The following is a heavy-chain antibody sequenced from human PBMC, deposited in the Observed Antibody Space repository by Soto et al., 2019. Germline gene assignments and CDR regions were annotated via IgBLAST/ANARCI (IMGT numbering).Heavy chain of an antibody. CDR3: ASIDATGARF. J-gene: IGHJ4*02. CDR1: GYSFSSNL. D-gene: IGHD6-6*01. Sequence: GESLKISFICSGYSFSSNLISWVRQMPGRGLEWMGIIFPDDSDSTYSPSFQGHVSMSVDKSISTVYLQWRGLKASDTAMYYCASIDATGARFWGQGTRVTVSS. V-gene: IGHV5-51*01. CDR2: IFPDDSDS.